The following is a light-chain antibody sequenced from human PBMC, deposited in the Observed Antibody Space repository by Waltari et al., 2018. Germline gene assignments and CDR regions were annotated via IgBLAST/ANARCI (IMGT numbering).Light chain of an antibody. CDR3: AAWDDSLNGPGV. CDR1: SSNIGSNT. CDR2: SNN. Sequence: QSVLTQPPSASGTPGQRVTISCSGSSSNIGSNTVNWFQQLPGTAPNLLIYSNNQRPSGVPDRFSASKSGTSASLAISGLQSEDEADYYCAAWDDSLNGPGVFGGGTKLTVL. V-gene: IGLV1-44*01. J-gene: IGLJ2*01.